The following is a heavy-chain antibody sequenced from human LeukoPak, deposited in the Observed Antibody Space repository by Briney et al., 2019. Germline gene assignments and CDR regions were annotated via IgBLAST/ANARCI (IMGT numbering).Heavy chain of an antibody. D-gene: IGHD2-2*01. J-gene: IGHJ6*03. V-gene: IGHV1-46*01. CDR3: ARGNVVVPAAMALYYYYYLDV. CDR2: INPSGGST. Sequence: ASVKVSCKASGYTFTSYYMHWVRQAPGQGLEGMGIINPSGGSTSYAQKFQGRVTMTRDMSTSTVYMELSSLSSEATAVYYCARGNVVVPAAMALYYYYYLDVWGKGPTVTVPS. CDR1: GYTFTSYY.